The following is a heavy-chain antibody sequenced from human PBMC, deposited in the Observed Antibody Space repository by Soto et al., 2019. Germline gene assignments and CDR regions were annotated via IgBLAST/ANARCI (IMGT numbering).Heavy chain of an antibody. J-gene: IGHJ6*02. CDR1: GFTFSSYS. CDR3: ARGWAPIYYYYGMDV. V-gene: IGHV3-48*01. CDR2: ISSSSSTI. Sequence: GGSLRLSCAASGFTFSSYSMNWVRQAPGKGLEWVSYISSSSSTIYYADSVKGRFTISRGSAKNSLYLQMNSLRAEDTAVYYCARGWAPIYYYYGMDVWGQGTTVTVSS. D-gene: IGHD6-13*01.